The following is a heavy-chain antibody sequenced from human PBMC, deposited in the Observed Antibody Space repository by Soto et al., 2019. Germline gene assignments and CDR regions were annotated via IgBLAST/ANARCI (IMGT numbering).Heavy chain of an antibody. CDR1: GVSFSGYY. D-gene: IGHD2-2*01. CDR3: ARGGNYCSSTSCYRSYFDY. Sequence: SETLSLTCAVYGVSFSGYYLSWIRQPPGKGLEWIGEINHSGSNNYNASLKSRVTIAEDTSKNQFSLKLSCVTAADTAVYYCARGGNYCSSTSCYRSYFDYWGQGTLVTVSS. CDR2: INHSGSN. V-gene: IGHV4-34*01. J-gene: IGHJ4*02.